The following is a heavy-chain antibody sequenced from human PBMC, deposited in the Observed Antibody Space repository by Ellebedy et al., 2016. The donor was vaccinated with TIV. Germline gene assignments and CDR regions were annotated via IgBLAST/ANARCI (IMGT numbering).Heavy chain of an antibody. J-gene: IGHJ6*02. CDR1: GFTFSSYA. D-gene: IGHD4-17*01. CDR3: AKGVLPYDYGDYGASDYYYGMDV. Sequence: GGSLRLSCAASGFTFSSYAMSWVRQAPGKGLEWVSAISGSGGSTYYADSVKGRFTISRDNSKNTLYLQMNSLRAEDTAVYYCAKGVLPYDYGDYGASDYYYGMDVWGQGTTVTVSS. CDR2: ISGSGGST. V-gene: IGHV3-23*01.